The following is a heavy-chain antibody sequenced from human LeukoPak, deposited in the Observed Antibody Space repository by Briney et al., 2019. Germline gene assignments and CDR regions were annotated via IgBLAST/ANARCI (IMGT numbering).Heavy chain of an antibody. CDR1: GYTFTSYY. CDR3: ASGAGSDFWSGYSNAFDI. D-gene: IGHD3-3*01. J-gene: IGHJ3*02. Sequence: RASVKVSCKASGYTFTSYYMHWVRQAPGQGLEWMGIINPSGGSTSYAQKFQGRVTMTRDTSTSTVYMELSSLRSEDTAVYYCASGAGSDFWSGYSNAFDIWGQGTMVTVSS. V-gene: IGHV1-46*01. CDR2: INPSGGST.